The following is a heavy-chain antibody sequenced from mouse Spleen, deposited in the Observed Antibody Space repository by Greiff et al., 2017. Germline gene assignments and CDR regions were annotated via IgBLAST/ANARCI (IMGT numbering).Heavy chain of an antibody. CDR2: ISSGGST. CDR3: ARGAYDYDGFAY. Sequence: EVKLVESGGGLVKPGGSLKLSCAASGFTFSSYAMSWVRQTPEKRLEWVASISSGGSTYYPDSVKGRFTISRDNARNILYLQMSSLRSEDTAMYYCARGAYDYDGFAYWGQGTLVTVSA. D-gene: IGHD2-4*01. J-gene: IGHJ3*01. V-gene: IGHV5-6-5*01. CDR1: GFTFSSYA.